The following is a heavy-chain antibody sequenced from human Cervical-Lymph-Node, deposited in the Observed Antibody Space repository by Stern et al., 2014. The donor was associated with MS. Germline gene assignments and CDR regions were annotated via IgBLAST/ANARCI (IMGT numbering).Heavy chain of an antibody. J-gene: IGHJ6*02. V-gene: IGHV3-9*01. CDR1: GFTFDDYA. CDR2: ISWNSGSI. D-gene: IGHD6-13*01. Sequence: EVQLVESGGGLVQPGRSLRLSCAASGFTFDDYAMHWVRQAPGKGLEWVSGISWNSGSIGYADSVKGRFTISRDNAKNSLYLQMNSLRAEDTALYYCAKEDSSSWSHYYYYYGMDVWGQGTTVTVSS. CDR3: AKEDSSSWSHYYYYYGMDV.